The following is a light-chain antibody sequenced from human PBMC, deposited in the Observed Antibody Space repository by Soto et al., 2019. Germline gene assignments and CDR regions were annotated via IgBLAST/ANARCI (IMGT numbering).Light chain of an antibody. V-gene: IGLV2-14*01. CDR2: DVS. CDR3: SAYTSSSTLCV. Sequence: QSALTQPASVSGSPGQSITISCTGTSSDVGGYNYVSWYQQHPGKAPKLMIYDVSNRPSGVSNRFSGSKSGNTASLTISGLQAEDEANYYCSAYTSSSTLCVLRTGTKVTV. J-gene: IGLJ1*01. CDR1: SSDVGGYNY.